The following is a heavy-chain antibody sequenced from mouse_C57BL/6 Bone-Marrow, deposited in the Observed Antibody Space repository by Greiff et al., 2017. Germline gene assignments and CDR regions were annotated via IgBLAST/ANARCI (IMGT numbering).Heavy chain of an antibody. CDR3: AREVVDV. D-gene: IGHD1-1*01. J-gene: IGHJ1*03. CDR1: GYAFSSSW. Sequence: VKLQESGPELVKPGASVKISCKASGYAFSSSWMNWVKQRPGKGLEWIGRIYPGDGDTNYNGKFKGKATLTADKSSSTAYMQLSSLTSEDSAVYFCAREVVDVWGTGTTVTVSS. V-gene: IGHV1-82*01. CDR2: IYPGDGDT.